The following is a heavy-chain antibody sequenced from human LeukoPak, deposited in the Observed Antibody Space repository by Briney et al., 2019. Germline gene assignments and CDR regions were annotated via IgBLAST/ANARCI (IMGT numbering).Heavy chain of an antibody. D-gene: IGHD6-13*01. CDR1: GGSFSGYY. Sequence: SETLSLTCAVYGGSFSGYYWSWIRQTPEKGLEWIGEIHHYGTTNYNPSLKSRVTILIDTSKIQFSLKLSSVTAADTAVYYCARTYQSTVPGIAGGGTFDYWGQEILVTVSS. CDR2: IHHYGTT. V-gene: IGHV4-34*01. CDR3: ARTYQSTVPGIAGGGTFDY. J-gene: IGHJ4*02.